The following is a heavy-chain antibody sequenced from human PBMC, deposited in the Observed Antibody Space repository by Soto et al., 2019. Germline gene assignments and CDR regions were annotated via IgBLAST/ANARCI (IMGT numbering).Heavy chain of an antibody. Sequence: VQLVESGGGLVQPGGSLRLSCAASGFTFRNYWMYWVRQAPGKGLEWVSRINSDGSVSSYADSVKGRLTISRDNVKNTLYLQMDSLRAEDTAVYYCARGDCVGGTCYSLAGSFYYYMDVWGKGTTVTVFS. CDR3: ARGDCVGGTCYSLAGSFYYYMDV. V-gene: IGHV3-74*02. D-gene: IGHD2-15*01. J-gene: IGHJ6*03. CDR1: GFTFRNYW. CDR2: INSDGSVS.